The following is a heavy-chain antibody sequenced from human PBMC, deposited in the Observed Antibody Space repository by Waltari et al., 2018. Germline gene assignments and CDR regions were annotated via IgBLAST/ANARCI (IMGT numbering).Heavy chain of an antibody. Sequence: VQLVQSGAEVKKPGESLKISCKGSGYSFTSYWIGWVRQAPGQGLEWMGGSIPILGTANYAQKFQGRVTMTRNTSISTAYMELSSLRSEDTAVYYCARGLGRRYFLTILGYWGQGTLVTVSS. CDR1: GYSFTSYW. V-gene: IGHV1-8*02. J-gene: IGHJ4*02. CDR3: ARGLGRRYFLTILGY. D-gene: IGHD3-9*01. CDR2: SIPILGTA.